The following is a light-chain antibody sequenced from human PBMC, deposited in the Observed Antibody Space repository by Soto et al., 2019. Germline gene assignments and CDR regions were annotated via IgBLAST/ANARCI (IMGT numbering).Light chain of an antibody. V-gene: IGKV1-39*01. J-gene: IGKJ5*01. Sequence: DIQVTQSPYSLSASVGDRVIITCRASHNISTYFGWYQQEPGKAPNLLIYAASTLQSGVPSRFSGSGSGTDFTLTISSLRPEDFATYFCQQSYSIPITFGQGTRLEIK. CDR2: AAS. CDR3: QQSYSIPIT. CDR1: HNISTY.